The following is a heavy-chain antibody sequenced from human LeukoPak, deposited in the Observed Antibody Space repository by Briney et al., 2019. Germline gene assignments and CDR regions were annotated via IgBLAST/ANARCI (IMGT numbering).Heavy chain of an antibody. J-gene: IGHJ6*02. Sequence: GRSLRLSCAASGFTFSSYGMHWDRQAPGKGLEWVAVISYDGSNKYYADSVKGRFTISRDNSKNTLHLQMNSLRAEDTAVYYCAKDLGMAAARDYYYYGMDVWGQGTTVTVSS. CDR2: ISYDGSNK. CDR1: GFTFSSYG. D-gene: IGHD1-14*01. V-gene: IGHV3-30*18. CDR3: AKDLGMAAARDYYYYGMDV.